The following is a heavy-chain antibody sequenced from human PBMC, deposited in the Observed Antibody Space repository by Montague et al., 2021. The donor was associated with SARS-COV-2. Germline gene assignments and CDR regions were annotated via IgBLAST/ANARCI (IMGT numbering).Heavy chain of an antibody. CDR1: GFPFSNYD. CDR3: TRDDRRSVSYCFDN. Sequence: SLRLSCAASGFPFSNYDMNWVRQAPGKGPEWLSFISTNAYNTSYAGSVKGRFTISRDNGKNSLYLQMDSLRVEDTAVYYCTRDDRRSVSYCFDNWGQGTLVTVSS. CDR2: ISTNAYNT. D-gene: IGHD3-10*01. J-gene: IGHJ3*02. V-gene: IGHV3-48*03.